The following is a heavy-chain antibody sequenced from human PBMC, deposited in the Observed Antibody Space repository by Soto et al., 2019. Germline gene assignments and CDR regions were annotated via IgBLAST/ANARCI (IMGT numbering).Heavy chain of an antibody. J-gene: IGHJ4*02. Sequence: SETLSLTCAVYGGSFSGYYWSWIRQPPGKGLEWIGEINHSGSTNYNPSLKSRVTISVDTSKNQFSLKLSSVTAAATAYMELKSLRSADTALYFCTQEATVLIPAAQPSHFDSWGQGTLVTVSS. V-gene: IGHV4-34*03. CDR2: INHSGST. CDR1: GGSFSGYY. CDR3: KSLRSADTALYFCTQEATVLIPAAQPSHFDS. D-gene: IGHD2-2*01.